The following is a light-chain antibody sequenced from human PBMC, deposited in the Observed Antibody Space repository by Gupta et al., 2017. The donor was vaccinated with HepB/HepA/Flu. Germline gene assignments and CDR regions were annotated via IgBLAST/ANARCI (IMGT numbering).Light chain of an antibody. Sequence: EIQITQSPSSLSASVGDTVTITCRTSQDIIKYLSWYQQKPGKAPKLLIYAASNLRSGVPSRFSGSGFGXDFTLTXSSLQPEDFATYYCQHSHSTPTFGXGTEVDIK. J-gene: IGKJ4*01. CDR2: AAS. CDR1: QDIIKY. CDR3: QHSHSTPT. V-gene: IGKV1-39*01.